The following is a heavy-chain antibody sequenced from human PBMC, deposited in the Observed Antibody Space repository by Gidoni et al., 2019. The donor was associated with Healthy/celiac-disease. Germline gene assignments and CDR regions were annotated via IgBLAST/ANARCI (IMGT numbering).Heavy chain of an antibody. D-gene: IGHD3-22*01. J-gene: IGHJ4*02. V-gene: IGHV4-59*01. Sequence: QVQLQETGPGLVKPEETLALTCTGYGGSISSDYWSWIRQPPGKGLEWIGYIYYSGSTTYHPSLKSRVTISVDTSKNQFSLKLSSVTAAATAVYYCARDYYDSSGYYVDYWGQGTLVTVSS. CDR3: ARDYYDSSGYYVDY. CDR1: GGSISSDY. CDR2: IYYSGST.